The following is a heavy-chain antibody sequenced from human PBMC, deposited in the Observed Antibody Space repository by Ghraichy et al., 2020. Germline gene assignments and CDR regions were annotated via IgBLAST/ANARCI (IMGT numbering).Heavy chain of an antibody. Sequence: AGSLRLSCAASGFTFSSYGMHWVRQAPGKGLEWVAFIRYDGSNKYYADSVKGRFTISRDNSKNTLYLQMNSLRAEDTAVYYCAKDQRPTPQPAPMVAAEPIDYWGQGTLVTVSS. J-gene: IGHJ4*02. CDR1: GFTFSSYG. D-gene: IGHD2-15*01. CDR2: IRYDGSNK. V-gene: IGHV3-30*02. CDR3: AKDQRPTPQPAPMVAAEPIDY.